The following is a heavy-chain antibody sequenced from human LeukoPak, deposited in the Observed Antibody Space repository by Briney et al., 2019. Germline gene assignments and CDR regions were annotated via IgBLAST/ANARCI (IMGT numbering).Heavy chain of an antibody. J-gene: IGHJ3*02. CDR3: ATLNSVYDAFDI. CDR1: GFTFSSSW. CDR2: VSGSGGST. V-gene: IGHV3-23*01. Sequence: GGSLRLSCAASGFTFSSSWMSWVRQAPGKGLEWVSGVSGSGGSTYYADSVKGRFTISRDNSNNTLYLQVSGLRAEDTAVYYCATLNSVYDAFDIWGQGTMVTVSS. D-gene: IGHD5/OR15-5a*01.